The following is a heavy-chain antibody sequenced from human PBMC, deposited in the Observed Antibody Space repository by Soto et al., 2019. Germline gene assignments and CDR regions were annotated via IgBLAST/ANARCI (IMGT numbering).Heavy chain of an antibody. CDR1: GYTFTSYG. Sequence: GASVKVSCKASGYTFTSYGISWVRQAPGQGLEWMGWISAYNGNTNYAQKLQGRVTMTTDTSTSTAYMELRSLRSDDTAVYYCARDQYSSGWYRNHYYYYYAMHVCGQGTPVTVS. D-gene: IGHD6-19*01. J-gene: IGHJ6*02. CDR2: ISAYNGNT. V-gene: IGHV1-18*04. CDR3: ARDQYSSGWYRNHYYYYYAMHV.